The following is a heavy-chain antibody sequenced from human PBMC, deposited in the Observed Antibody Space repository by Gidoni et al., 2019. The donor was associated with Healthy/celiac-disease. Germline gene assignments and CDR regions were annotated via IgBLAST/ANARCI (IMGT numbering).Heavy chain of an antibody. CDR2: ISYDGSNK. J-gene: IGHJ4*02. CDR1: GFTLSSYA. Sequence: QVQLVESGGGVVQPGRSLRLPWADSGFTLSSYAMHWVRQAPGKGLEWVAVISYDGSNKYYADSVKGRFTISRDNSKNTLYLQMNSLRAEDTAVYYCARTTVAAAYYFDYWGQGTLVTVSS. V-gene: IGHV3-30-3*01. D-gene: IGHD6-19*01. CDR3: ARTTVAAAYYFDY.